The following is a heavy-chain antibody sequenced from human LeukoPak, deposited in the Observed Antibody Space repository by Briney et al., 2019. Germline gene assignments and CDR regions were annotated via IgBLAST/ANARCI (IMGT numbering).Heavy chain of an antibody. CDR2: ISSSGSTI. D-gene: IGHD3-10*01. V-gene: IGHV3-48*03. J-gene: IGHJ4*02. CDR1: GFTFSSYE. CDR3: ARSHGFGDY. Sequence: PGGSLRLSCAASGFTFSSYEMNWVRQAPGKGLEWVSYISSSGSTIYYADSVKGRFTISRDNAKNSLYLQMSSLRAEDTAVYYCARSHGFGDYWGQGTLVTVSS.